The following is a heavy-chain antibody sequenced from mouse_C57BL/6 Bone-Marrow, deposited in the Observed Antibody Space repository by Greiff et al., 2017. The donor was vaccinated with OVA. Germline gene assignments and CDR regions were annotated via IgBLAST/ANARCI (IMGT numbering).Heavy chain of an antibody. CDR1: GFNIKDDY. Sequence: VQLQQSGAELVRPGASVKLSCTASGFNIKDDYMHWVKQRPEQGLEWIGWIDPENGDTEYASKFQGKATITADTSSNTAYLQLSSLTSEDTAVYYCTTVYYGYDAGAWFAYWGQGTLVTVSA. V-gene: IGHV14-4*01. CDR3: TTVYYGYDAGAWFAY. CDR2: IDPENGDT. J-gene: IGHJ3*01. D-gene: IGHD2-2*01.